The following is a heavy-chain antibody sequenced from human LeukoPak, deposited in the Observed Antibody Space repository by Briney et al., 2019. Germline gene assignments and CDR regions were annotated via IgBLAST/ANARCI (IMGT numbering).Heavy chain of an antibody. J-gene: IGHJ4*02. CDR2: IYHSGST. D-gene: IGHD3-16*01. CDR1: GGSISSGGYS. CDR3: ARDLGEGYFDY. Sequence: MPSETLSLTCAVSGGSISSGGYSWSWIRQPPGKGLEWIGYIYHSGSTYYNPSLKSRVTISVDRSKNQFSLKLSSVTAADTAVYYCARDLGEGYFDYWGQGTLVTVSS. V-gene: IGHV4-30-2*01.